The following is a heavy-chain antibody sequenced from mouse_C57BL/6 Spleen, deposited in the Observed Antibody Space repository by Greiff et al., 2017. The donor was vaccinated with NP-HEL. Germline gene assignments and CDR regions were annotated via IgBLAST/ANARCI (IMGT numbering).Heavy chain of an antibody. CDR1: GFTFSDYY. V-gene: IGHV5-16*01. D-gene: IGHD2-12*01. J-gene: IGHJ4*01. CDR2: INYDGSST. Sequence: EVNLVESEGGLVQPGSSMKLSCTASGFTFSDYYMAWVRQVPEKGLEWVANINYDGSSTYYLDSLKSRFIISRDNAKNILYLQMSSLKSEDTATYYCARDERRGDAMDYWGQGTSVTVSS. CDR3: ARDERRGDAMDY.